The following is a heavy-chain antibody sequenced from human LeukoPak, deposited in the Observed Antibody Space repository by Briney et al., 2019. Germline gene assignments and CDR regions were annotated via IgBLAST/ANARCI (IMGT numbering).Heavy chain of an antibody. CDR2: ISAYNGNT. V-gene: IGHV1-18*01. Sequence: GASVKVSCKASGYTFTSYGISWVRQAPGQGLEWMGWISAYNGNTNYALKLQGRVTVTTDTSTSTAYMELRSLRSDDTAVYYCARVGYNWNYLAFDIWGQGTMVTVSS. D-gene: IGHD1-7*01. CDR3: ARVGYNWNYLAFDI. J-gene: IGHJ3*02. CDR1: GYTFTSYG.